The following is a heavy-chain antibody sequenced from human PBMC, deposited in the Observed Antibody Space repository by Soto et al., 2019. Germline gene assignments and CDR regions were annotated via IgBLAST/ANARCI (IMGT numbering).Heavy chain of an antibody. CDR3: ASIAAALSPTWFDP. CDR1: GFTFSDYY. CDR2: ISSSGSTI. D-gene: IGHD6-13*01. J-gene: IGHJ5*02. V-gene: IGHV3-11*01. Sequence: PGGSLRLSCAASGFTFSDYYMSWIRQAPGKGLEWVSYISSSGSTIYYADSVKGRFTISRDNAKNSLYLQMNSLRAEDTAVNYCASIAAALSPTWFDPWGQGTLVTVSS.